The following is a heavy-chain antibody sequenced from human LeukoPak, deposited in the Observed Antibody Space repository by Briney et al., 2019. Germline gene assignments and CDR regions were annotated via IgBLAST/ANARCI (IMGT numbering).Heavy chain of an antibody. V-gene: IGHV2-5*02. CDR2: IYWDDDK. CDR1: GFSFSTSGVG. CDR3: ARSPAYYYESSGYYHY. D-gene: IGHD3-22*01. J-gene: IGHJ4*02. Sequence: SGPTLVNPTQTLTLTCTFSGFSFSTSGVGVGWIRQPPGKALEWLALIYWDDDKRYRPSLKSRLTITKDTSKNQVVLTMTNIDPVDTGTYYCARSPAYYYESSGYYHYWGQGTLVTVSS.